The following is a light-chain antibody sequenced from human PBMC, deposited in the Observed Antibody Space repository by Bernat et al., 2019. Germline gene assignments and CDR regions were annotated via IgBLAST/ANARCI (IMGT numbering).Light chain of an antibody. CDR3: MKGTHIHPS. Sequence: QSVSISCRSSQSLVHSDGRTYLRWYHQKPGQPPRRLIYAVSNRDSGVPDSFSGSGAGTDFTLKISRVEAEDVGVYYWMKGTHIHPSFGKGTKVEIK. CDR2: AVS. CDR1: QSLVHSDGRTY. J-gene: IGKJ2*03. V-gene: IGKV2-30*02.